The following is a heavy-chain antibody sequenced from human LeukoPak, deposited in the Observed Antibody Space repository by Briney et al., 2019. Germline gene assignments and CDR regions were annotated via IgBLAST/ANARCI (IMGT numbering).Heavy chain of an antibody. CDR1: GGSISSYY. J-gene: IGHJ4*02. CDR3: ARRPLTVSGFDY. Sequence: PSETLSLTCTVSGGSISSYYWSWIRQPPGKGLEWIGYIYYSGSTNYNPSLKSRVTISVDTSKNQFSLKLSSVTAADTAVYYCARRPLTVSGFDYWGQGTLVTVPS. CDR2: IYYSGST. V-gene: IGHV4-59*01. D-gene: IGHD6-19*01.